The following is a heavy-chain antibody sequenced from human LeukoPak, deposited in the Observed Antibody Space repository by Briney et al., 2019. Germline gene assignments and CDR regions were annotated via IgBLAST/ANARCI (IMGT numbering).Heavy chain of an antibody. CDR2: INHSGST. V-gene: IGHV4-34*01. Sequence: SETLSLTCAVYGGSFSGYYWSWIRQPPGKGLEWIGEINHSGSTNYNPSLKSRVTISVDTSKNQFSLKLSSVTAADTAVYYCARERGYSSSWYGDYFDYWGQGTLVTVSS. D-gene: IGHD6-13*01. J-gene: IGHJ4*02. CDR1: GGSFSGYY. CDR3: ARERGYSSSWYGDYFDY.